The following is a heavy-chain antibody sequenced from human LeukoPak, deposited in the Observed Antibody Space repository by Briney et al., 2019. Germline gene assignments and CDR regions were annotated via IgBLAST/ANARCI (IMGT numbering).Heavy chain of an antibody. Sequence: TGGSLRLSCAASGFTFNNYAMTWVRQAPGKGLEWVSTIIGSGGSTDYADSVKGRFTISRDNSKDTLFLQMDSQRVEDTAVYYCATFRSGGDCYSFAPWGQGTLVTVSS. J-gene: IGHJ5*02. V-gene: IGHV3-23*01. CDR1: GFTFNNYA. CDR2: IIGSGGST. CDR3: ATFRSGGDCYSFAP. D-gene: IGHD2-15*01.